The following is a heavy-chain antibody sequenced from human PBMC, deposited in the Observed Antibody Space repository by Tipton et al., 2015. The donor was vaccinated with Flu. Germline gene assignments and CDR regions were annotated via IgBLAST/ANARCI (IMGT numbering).Heavy chain of an antibody. CDR3: AREVYCSGGSCYRAFDI. Sequence: SLRLSCAASGFTFSSYGMHWVRQAPGKGLEWVAVIWYDGSNKYYADSVKGRFTISRDNSKNTLYLQMNSLRAVDTAVYYCAREVYCSGGSCYRAFDIWGQGTMVTVAS. V-gene: IGHV3-33*01. D-gene: IGHD2-15*01. CDR1: GFTFSSYG. J-gene: IGHJ3*02. CDR2: IWYDGSNK.